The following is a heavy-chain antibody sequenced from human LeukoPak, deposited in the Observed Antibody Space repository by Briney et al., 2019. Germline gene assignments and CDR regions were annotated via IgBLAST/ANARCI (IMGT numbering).Heavy chain of an antibody. D-gene: IGHD6-25*01. Sequence: GGSLRLSCAASGFTVSSNYMSWVRQAPGKGLEWVSVIYSGGSTYYADSVKGRFTISRDNSKNTLYLQMNSLRAEDTAVYYCARDLLYSSDWRFYFDSWGQGTLVTVSS. CDR2: IYSGGST. CDR3: ARDLLYSSDWRFYFDS. V-gene: IGHV3-66*01. J-gene: IGHJ4*02. CDR1: GFTVSSNY.